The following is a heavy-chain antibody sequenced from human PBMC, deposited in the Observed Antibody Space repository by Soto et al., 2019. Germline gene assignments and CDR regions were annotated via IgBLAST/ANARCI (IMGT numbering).Heavy chain of an antibody. J-gene: IGHJ4*02. Sequence: EVQLVESGGGLVQPGASLRLSCVVSGFTISSYWMHWVRQAPGKGLVWVSRINRDGSRTNYADSVEGRFTISRDNAKNTLYLQMNTLRAEDTAVYYCAIAVAGPTAIAYWGQGNQVTVSS. CDR3: AIAVAGPTAIAY. D-gene: IGHD6-19*01. V-gene: IGHV3-74*01. CDR2: INRDGSRT. CDR1: GFTISSYW.